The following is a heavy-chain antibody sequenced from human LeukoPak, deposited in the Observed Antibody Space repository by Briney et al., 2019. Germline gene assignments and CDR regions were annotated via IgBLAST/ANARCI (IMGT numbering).Heavy chain of an antibody. J-gene: IGHJ4*02. CDR3: ARGGPDVAMATTVDY. Sequence: SETLSLTCTVSGGFISSYYWSWIRQPPGKGLEWIGYMHNSGSTNYNPSLKSRVTISADTSKNQFSLKLTSVTAADTAVYYCARGGPDVAMATTVDYWGQGTLVTVSS. D-gene: IGHD5-24*01. CDR2: MHNSGST. CDR1: GGFISSYY. V-gene: IGHV4-59*01.